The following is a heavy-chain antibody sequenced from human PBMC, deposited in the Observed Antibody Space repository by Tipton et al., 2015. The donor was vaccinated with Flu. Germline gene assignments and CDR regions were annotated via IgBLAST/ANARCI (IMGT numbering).Heavy chain of an antibody. Sequence: QLVQSGAEVKTPGASVKVSCKASGYTFTSYNMHWVRQAPGQGLEWMGIIYPAGGGISYAQKFQGRVIMTRDRSTGTVHMELSTLRSDDTAMYYCARDKGGGTYSYDVWGPGTMVTVSS. CDR3: ARDKGGGTYSYDV. CDR1: GYTFTSYN. J-gene: IGHJ3*01. CDR2: IYPAGGGI. V-gene: IGHV1-46*01. D-gene: IGHD1-1*01.